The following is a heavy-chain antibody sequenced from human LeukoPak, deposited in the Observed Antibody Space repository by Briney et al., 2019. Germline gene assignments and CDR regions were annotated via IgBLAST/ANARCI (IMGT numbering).Heavy chain of an antibody. J-gene: IGHJ4*02. V-gene: IGHV3-21*01. D-gene: IGHD3-3*01. CDR1: GFNFSSYS. CDR2: ISSSSSYI. CDR3: ASPIFGVVPASCVDY. Sequence: PGGSLRLSCAASGFNFSSYSMNWVRQAPGKGLEWVSSISSSSSYIYYADSVKGRFTISRDNAKNSLYLQMNSLRAEDTAVYYCASPIFGVVPASCVDYWGQGTLVTVSS.